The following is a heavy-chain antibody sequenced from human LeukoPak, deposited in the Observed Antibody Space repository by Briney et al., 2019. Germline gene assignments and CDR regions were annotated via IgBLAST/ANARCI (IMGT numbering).Heavy chain of an antibody. V-gene: IGHV4-30-4*08. CDR2: IYYSGST. Sequence: SETLSLTCTVSGGSISSGDYYWSWIRQPPGKGLEWIGYIYYSGSTYYNPSLKSRVTISVDTSKHQFSLKLSSVTAADTAVYYCARDGYSSGWPGNAFDIWGQGTMVTVSS. CDR1: GGSISSGDYY. CDR3: ARDGYSSGWPGNAFDI. J-gene: IGHJ3*02. D-gene: IGHD6-19*01.